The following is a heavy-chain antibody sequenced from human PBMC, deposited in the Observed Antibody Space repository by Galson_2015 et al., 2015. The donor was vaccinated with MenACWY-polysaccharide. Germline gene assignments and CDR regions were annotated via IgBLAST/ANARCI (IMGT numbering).Heavy chain of an antibody. Sequence: SLRLSCAASGLIFRSSGLRWVRQAPGKGLEWVALIQHVGRPNAYAGSVQGRFTISRDNSKNALYLEMNSLRAEDTAVYYCARESSRIVFHAFDIWGQGTMVTVSS. J-gene: IGHJ3*02. V-gene: IGHV3-33*05. D-gene: IGHD6-19*01. CDR3: ARESSRIVFHAFDI. CDR1: GLIFRSSG. CDR2: IQHVGRPN.